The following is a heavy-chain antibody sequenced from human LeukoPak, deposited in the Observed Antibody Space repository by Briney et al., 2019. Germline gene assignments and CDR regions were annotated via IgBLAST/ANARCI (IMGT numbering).Heavy chain of an antibody. D-gene: IGHD3-22*01. J-gene: IGHJ4*02. CDR1: GFTVSRYW. CDR3: ARDLTGPYDH. Sequence: GKSLRLSCAASGFTVSRYWMHWVRQAPGRGLVWVARINVEGNYIDYAESVKGRFTISRDSAKNTLYLQMNSVRAEDTAVYSCARDLTGPYDHWGQGTLVTVSS. V-gene: IGHV3-74*01. CDR2: INVEGNYI.